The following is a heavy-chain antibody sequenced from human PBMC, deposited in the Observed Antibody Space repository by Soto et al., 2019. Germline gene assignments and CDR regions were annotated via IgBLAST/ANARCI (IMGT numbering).Heavy chain of an antibody. CDR2: ISHGMSA. V-gene: IGHV4-4*02. Sequence: QVQLQESGPGLVKPSETLTLTCAVSGASISNGKWWSWVRQSPGKGLEWIGEISHGMSANYNTALRSRVTIEVDQSKNQFSMKLSVTAADTAMYYCTRDGDDGYSLAYWGQGTLVTVSS. J-gene: IGHJ4*02. D-gene: IGHD5-18*01. CDR3: TRDGDDGYSLAY. CDR1: GASISNGKW.